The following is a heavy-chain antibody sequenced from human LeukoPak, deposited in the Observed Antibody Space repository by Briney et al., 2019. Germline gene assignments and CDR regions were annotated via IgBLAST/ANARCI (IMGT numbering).Heavy chain of an antibody. CDR3: ARLGSQLWRYFDC. CDR1: GGSMINYY. J-gene: IGHJ4*02. V-gene: IGHV4-59*01. Sequence: PSETPSLTCTMSGGSMINYYWGWIRQTPGKGLESLGYIFYSGVTDYNPSLKSRLTISIDTSKSQFSLNLNSVTAADTAVYYCARLGSQLWRYFDCWGQGTLVTVSS. D-gene: IGHD5-18*01. CDR2: IFYSGVT.